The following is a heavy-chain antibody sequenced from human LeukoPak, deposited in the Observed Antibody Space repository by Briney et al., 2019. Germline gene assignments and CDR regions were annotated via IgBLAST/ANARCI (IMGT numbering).Heavy chain of an antibody. J-gene: IGHJ4*02. CDR3: ARGVRLYL. CDR1: GASITTYY. D-gene: IGHD3-10*01. Sequence: PSETLSLTCTVSGASITTYYWSWIRQSPGKGLEWIGEINHSGSTNYNPSLKSRVTISVDTSKNQFSLKLSSVTAADTAVYYCARGVRLYLWGQGTLVTVSS. CDR2: INHSGST. V-gene: IGHV4-34*01.